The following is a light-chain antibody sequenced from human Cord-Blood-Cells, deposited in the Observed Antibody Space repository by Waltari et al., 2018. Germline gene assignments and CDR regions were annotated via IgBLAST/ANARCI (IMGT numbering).Light chain of an antibody. Sequence: QSALTQPASVSGSPGQSITISCTGTSSDVGGHNYVSWYQQHPGKAPKLMIYDVSNLPAGVSNRLSGCKDGEPACRTVWGLQGEDEADYYCSSYTRSRCVVFGGGTKLTVL. V-gene: IGLV2-14*01. CDR2: DVS. J-gene: IGLJ2*01. CDR3: SSYTRSRCVV. CDR1: SSDVGGHNY.